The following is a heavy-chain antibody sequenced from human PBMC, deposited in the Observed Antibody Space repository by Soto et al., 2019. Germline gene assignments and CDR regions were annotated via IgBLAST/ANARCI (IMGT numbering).Heavy chain of an antibody. V-gene: IGHV4-61*01. D-gene: IGHD3-10*01. J-gene: IGHJ6*02. Sequence: PSETLSLTCTLSGSSVSSGSYYWSWIRQPPGKGLEWIGYIYYSGSTNYNPSLKSRVTISVDTSKNQFSLKLSSVTAADTAVYYCARDLVVRGNPGYYYGMDVWGQGTTVTVSS. CDR3: ARDLVVRGNPGYYYGMDV. CDR2: IYYSGST. CDR1: GSSVSSGSYY.